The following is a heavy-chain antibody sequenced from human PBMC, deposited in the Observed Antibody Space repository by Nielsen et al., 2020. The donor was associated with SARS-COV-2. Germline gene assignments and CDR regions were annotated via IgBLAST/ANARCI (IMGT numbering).Heavy chain of an antibody. CDR3: ARDLGRRGGRPGAFDI. D-gene: IGHD3-16*01. V-gene: IGHV1-46*01. CDR2: INPSGGST. CDR1: GYTFTSYY. Sequence: SVKVSCKASGYTFTSYYMHWVRQAPGQGLEWMGIINPSGGSTSYAQKFQGRVTMTRDTSTSTVYMELSSLRSEDTAVYYCARDLGRRGGRPGAFDIWGQGTMVTVSS. J-gene: IGHJ3*02.